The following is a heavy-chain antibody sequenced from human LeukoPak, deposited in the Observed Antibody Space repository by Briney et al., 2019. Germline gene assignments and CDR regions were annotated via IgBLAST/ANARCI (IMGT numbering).Heavy chain of an antibody. V-gene: IGHV4-4*02. J-gene: IGHJ4*02. Sequence: SETLSLTCAVSGGSISSSNWWSWVRQPPGKGLEWIGEIYHSGSTNYNPSLKSRVTISVDKSKNQFSLKLSSVTAADTAVYYCARVEVYCSSTSCAYYFDYWGQGTLVTVSS. CDR3: ARVEVYCSSTSCAYYFDY. CDR1: GGSISSSNW. D-gene: IGHD2-2*01. CDR2: IYHSGST.